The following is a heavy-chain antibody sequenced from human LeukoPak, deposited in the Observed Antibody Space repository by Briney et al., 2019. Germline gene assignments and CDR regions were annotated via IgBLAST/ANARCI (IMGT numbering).Heavy chain of an antibody. Sequence: ASVKVSCKASGGTFISYAISWVRQAPGQGLEWMGGIIPIFGTANYAQKFQGRVTITADESTSTAYMELSSLRSEDTAVYYCARWTYLERYYYYGMDVWGQGTTVTVSS. CDR2: IIPIFGTA. D-gene: IGHD1-1*01. CDR3: ARWTYLERYYYYGMDV. V-gene: IGHV1-69*13. J-gene: IGHJ6*02. CDR1: GGTFISYA.